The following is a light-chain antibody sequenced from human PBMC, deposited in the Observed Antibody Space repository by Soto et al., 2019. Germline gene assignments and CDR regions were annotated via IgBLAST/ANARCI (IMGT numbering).Light chain of an antibody. CDR2: GAS. CDR1: QSVSSSY. CDR3: QRYGTSPQT. V-gene: IGKV3-20*01. J-gene: IGKJ1*01. Sequence: IVLTQSPGTLSLSPGERATLSCRASQSVSSSYLAWYQQKPGQAPRLLIYGASSRATGIPDRFSGSGSGTDFTLTISRLEPEDFAVYYCQRYGTSPQTFGRGTKVDI.